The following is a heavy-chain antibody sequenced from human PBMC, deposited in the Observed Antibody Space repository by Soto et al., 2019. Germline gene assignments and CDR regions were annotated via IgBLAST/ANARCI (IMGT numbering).Heavy chain of an antibody. CDR3: ARDCSLGNRWCRWFDP. CDR2: ISSSSSNI. Sequence: EVQLVESGGGLVQPGGSLRLSCAASGFTLSSYAMTCLRQAPGKGLEWVSYISSSSSNIQYAGSVKGRFTISRDNAKNSLYLQMNSLRDEDTAVYYCARDCSLGNRWCRWFDPWGQGTLVTVSS. D-gene: IGHD2-8*02. J-gene: IGHJ5*02. V-gene: IGHV3-48*02. CDR1: GFTLSSYA.